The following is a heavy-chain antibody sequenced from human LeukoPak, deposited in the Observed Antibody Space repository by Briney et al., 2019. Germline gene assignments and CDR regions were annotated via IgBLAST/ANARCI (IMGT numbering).Heavy chain of an antibody. D-gene: IGHD5-12*01. J-gene: IGHJ4*02. V-gene: IGHV4-61*02. CDR3: ARYSGYASYYFDY. Sequence: PSQTLSLTCTVSGGSTSSGSYYWRWIRQPAGKGLEWIGRIYTSGSTNYNPSLKSRVTISVDTSKNQFSLKLSSVTAADTAVYYCARYSGYASYYFDYWGQGTLVTVSS. CDR2: IYTSGST. CDR1: GGSTSSGSYY.